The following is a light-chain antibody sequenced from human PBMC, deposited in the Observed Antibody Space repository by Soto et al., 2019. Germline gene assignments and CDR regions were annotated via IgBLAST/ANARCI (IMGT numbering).Light chain of an antibody. CDR2: RDD. J-gene: IGLJ2*01. V-gene: IGLV1-47*01. CDR1: SSNIGSNS. Sequence: QSVLTQPPSASGTPGQRVTISCSGSSSNIGSNSVYWYQQLPGTAPKLLIYRDDQRPSGVPDRFSASKSGTSASLAISGLRSEDEADYYCAAWDDTLSGLFGGGTKLTVL. CDR3: AAWDDTLSGL.